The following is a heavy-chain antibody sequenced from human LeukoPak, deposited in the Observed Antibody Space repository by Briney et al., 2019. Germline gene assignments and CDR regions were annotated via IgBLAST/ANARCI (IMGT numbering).Heavy chain of an antibody. D-gene: IGHD3-22*01. CDR2: ISSSGSTI. CDR1: GFTFSDYY. Sequence: GGSLRLSCAASGFTFSDYYMSWIRQAPGKGLGWVSYISSSGSTIYYADSVKGRFTISRDNAKNSLYLQMNSLRAEDTAVYYCARDAPLYYYDSSGYYRTDYYYYGMDVWGQGTTLTVSS. CDR3: ARDAPLYYYDSSGYYRTDYYYYGMDV. V-gene: IGHV3-11*04. J-gene: IGHJ6*02.